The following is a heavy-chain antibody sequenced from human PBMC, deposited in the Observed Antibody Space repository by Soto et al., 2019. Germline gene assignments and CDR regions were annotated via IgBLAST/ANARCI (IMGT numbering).Heavy chain of an antibody. J-gene: IGHJ4*02. CDR3: AKATVASPPGGPFDY. V-gene: IGHV3-30-3*01. D-gene: IGHD4-17*01. CDR1: GFTFSSYA. Sequence: QVQLVESGGGVVQPGRSLRLPCAASGFTFSSYAMHWVRQAPGKGLEWVAVISYDGSKKYYADSVKGRFTISRDNSKNTVYLQMNSLRAEDTAVYYCAKATVASPPGGPFDYWGQGTLVTGSS. CDR2: ISYDGSKK.